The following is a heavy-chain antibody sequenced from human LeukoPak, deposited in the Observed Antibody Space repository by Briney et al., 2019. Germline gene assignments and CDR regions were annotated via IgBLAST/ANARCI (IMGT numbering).Heavy chain of an antibody. V-gene: IGHV3-48*01. CDR1: GFTFSSYS. CDR3: ARDVGHRSSYPDNWNYVPFDS. D-gene: IGHD1-7*01. Sequence: RGSLRLSCAASGFTFSSYSMNWVRQAPGKGLEWVSYISSSSNTIYYADSVKGRFAISRDNAKNSLYLQMNSLRPEDTAMYYCARDVGHRSSYPDNWNYVPFDSWGQGTLVTVSS. J-gene: IGHJ4*02. CDR2: ISSSSNTI.